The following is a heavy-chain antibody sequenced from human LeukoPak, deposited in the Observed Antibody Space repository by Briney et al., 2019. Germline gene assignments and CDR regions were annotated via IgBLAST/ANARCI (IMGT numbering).Heavy chain of an antibody. D-gene: IGHD5-12*01. CDR2: ISSSSSYI. J-gene: IGHJ4*02. V-gene: IGHV3-21*01. Sequence: PGGSLRLSCAASGFTFSSYSMNWVRQAPGKELEWVSSISSSSSYIYYADSVKGRFTISRDNAKNSLYLQMNSLRAEDTAVYYWARSMGLSGYDLGYWGQGTLVTVSS. CDR1: GFTFSSYS. CDR3: ARSMGLSGYDLGY.